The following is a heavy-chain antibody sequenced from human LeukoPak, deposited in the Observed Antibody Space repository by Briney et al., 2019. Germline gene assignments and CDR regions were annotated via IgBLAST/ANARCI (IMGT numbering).Heavy chain of an antibody. CDR2: IKEDGSER. Sequence: GGSLRLSCEGSAFIFSGHWMNWVRQTPGKGLEWVASIKEDGSERQYVDSVKGRFSISRDNTKGSLFLQLNSLRAEDTAVYYCSREGEYHYYDSSGPLDYWGQGTLVTVSS. CDR1: AFIFSGHW. D-gene: IGHD3-22*01. J-gene: IGHJ4*02. CDR3: SREGEYHYYDSSGPLDY. V-gene: IGHV3-7*03.